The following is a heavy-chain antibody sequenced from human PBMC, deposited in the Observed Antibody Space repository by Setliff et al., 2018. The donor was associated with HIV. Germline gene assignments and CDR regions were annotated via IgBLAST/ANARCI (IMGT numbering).Heavy chain of an antibody. V-gene: IGHV4-4*07. J-gene: IGHJ6*03. CDR3: ARDNGAARLPADYYYYMDV. CDR2: IYTSGST. Sequence: SETLSLTCAVSGYSISTTNYWSWIRQPAGKGLEWIGRIYTSGSTNYNPSLKSRVTISVDTSKNQFSLKLSAVTAADTAVYYCARDNGAARLPADYYYYMDVWGKGTTVTVSS. D-gene: IGHD6-6*01. CDR1: GYSISTTNY.